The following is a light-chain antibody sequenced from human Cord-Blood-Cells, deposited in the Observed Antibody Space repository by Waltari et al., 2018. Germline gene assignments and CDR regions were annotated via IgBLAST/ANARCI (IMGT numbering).Light chain of an antibody. CDR3: CSYAGSYTLV. V-gene: IGLV2-11*01. CDR1: SSAVGGYNS. CDR2: DVS. J-gene: IGLJ2*01. Sequence: QSALTQPRSVSGSPGQSFTISCPGTSSAVGGYNSVPWYQQHPGKAPKLMIYDVSKRPSGVPDRFSGSKSGNTASLTISGLQAEDEADYYCCSYAGSYTLVFCGGTKLTVL.